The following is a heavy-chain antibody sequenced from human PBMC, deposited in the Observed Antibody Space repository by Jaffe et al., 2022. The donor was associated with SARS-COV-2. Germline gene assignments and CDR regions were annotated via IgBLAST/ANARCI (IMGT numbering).Heavy chain of an antibody. CDR2: IWYDGSNK. CDR3: AGDPHGSGISGTNYKFDP. V-gene: IGHV3-33*01. CDR1: GFTFSSYG. D-gene: IGHD3-10*01. J-gene: IGHJ5*02. Sequence: QVQLVESGGGVVQPGRSLRLSCAASGFTFSSYGMHWVRQAPGKGLEWVAVIWYDGSNKYYADSVKGRFTISRDNSKNTLYLQMNSLRAEDTAVYYCAGDPHGSGISGTNYKFDPWGQGTLVTVSS.